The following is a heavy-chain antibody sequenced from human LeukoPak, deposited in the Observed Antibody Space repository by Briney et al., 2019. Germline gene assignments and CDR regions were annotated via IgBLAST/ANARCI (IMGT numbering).Heavy chain of an antibody. D-gene: IGHD5-18*01. CDR3: VRAVRGYSYAYLPY. CDR2: ISAYDGNT. V-gene: IGHV1-18*01. CDR1: GYTFSSYG. Sequence: VASVKVSCKASGYTFSSYGISWVRQAPGQGLEWMGWISAYDGNTDYAQNLQGRVTMTTDTSTSTAYMELRSLRSDDTAVYYCVRAVRGYSYAYLPYWGQGTLVTVSS. J-gene: IGHJ4*02.